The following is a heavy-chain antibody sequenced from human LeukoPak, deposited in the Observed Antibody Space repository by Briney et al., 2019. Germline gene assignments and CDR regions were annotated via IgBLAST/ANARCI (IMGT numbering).Heavy chain of an antibody. D-gene: IGHD7-27*01. Sequence: PSETLSLTCTVSGGSVSSSTYYWGWIRQPPGKGLEWIGSISYSGTIYNNPSLKSRVSISIDQSKNQFSVKLTSVSAADTAMYYCASLGTLRSWGEGTLVTVSS. CDR2: ISYSGTI. V-gene: IGHV4-39*01. CDR1: GGSVSSSTYY. CDR3: ASLGTLRS. J-gene: IGHJ5*02.